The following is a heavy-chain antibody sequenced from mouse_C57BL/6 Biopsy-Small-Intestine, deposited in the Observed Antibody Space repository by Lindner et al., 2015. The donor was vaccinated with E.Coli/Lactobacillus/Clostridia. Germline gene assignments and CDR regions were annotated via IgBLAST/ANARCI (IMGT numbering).Heavy chain of an antibody. CDR3: TVNWGSGWYFDL. CDR2: INAGNDNT. CDR1: GYTFSSHD. D-gene: IGHD4-1*01. V-gene: IGHV1-4*01. J-gene: IGHJ1*01. Sequence: SVKVSCKASGYTFSSHDMHWVRQVPGQRLEWMGWINAGNDNTKYSQKFLDRVTITRDTSASTAYMQLSGLRSEDTAVYYCTVNWGSGWYFDLWGRGTVVTVSS.